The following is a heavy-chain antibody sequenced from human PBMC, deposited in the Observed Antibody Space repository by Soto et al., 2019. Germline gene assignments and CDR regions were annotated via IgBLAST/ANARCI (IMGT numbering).Heavy chain of an antibody. CDR2: IIPIFGTA. V-gene: IGHV1-69*01. J-gene: IGHJ4*02. Sequence: QEQLVQSGAEVKKPGSSVKVSCKASGGIFSSHAISWVRQAPGQGLEWMGGIIPIFGTANYAQKFQRRVTITADESTNTAYMDLSSLKSEDTAIYYCARGGSGYVWFNEFWGQGTLVTVSS. D-gene: IGHD3-22*01. CDR3: ARGGSGYVWFNEF. CDR1: GGIFSSHA.